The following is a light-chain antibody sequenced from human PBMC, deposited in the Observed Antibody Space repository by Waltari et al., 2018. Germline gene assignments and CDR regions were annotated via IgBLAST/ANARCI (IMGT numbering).Light chain of an antibody. CDR1: SSDVGSYNL. V-gene: IGLV2-23*03. CDR2: EGN. CDR3: CSYAGSSTFPYV. Sequence: ALTQPASVSGSPGQSITISCTGTSSDVGSYNLVSLFQQHPGKAPKLMIYEGNKRPSGVSNRFSGSKSGNTASLTISGLQAEDEADYYCCSYAGSSTFPYVFGTGTKVTVL. J-gene: IGLJ1*01.